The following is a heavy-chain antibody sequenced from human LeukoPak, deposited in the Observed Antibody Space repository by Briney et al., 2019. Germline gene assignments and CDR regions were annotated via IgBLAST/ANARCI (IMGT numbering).Heavy chain of an antibody. CDR2: IYYSGST. CDR3: ARDHRWGPSDY. J-gene: IGHJ4*01. CDR1: GGSISCYY. Sequence: PSEILSLSCAASGGSISCYYWSWIRQPPGKGLEWIGYIYYSGSTNYNPSLKSRVTISVDTSTNQFYLQVSSVTAAGTAVYYCARDHRWGPSDYWGHGTLVTVSS. D-gene: IGHD3-16*01. V-gene: IGHV4-59*13.